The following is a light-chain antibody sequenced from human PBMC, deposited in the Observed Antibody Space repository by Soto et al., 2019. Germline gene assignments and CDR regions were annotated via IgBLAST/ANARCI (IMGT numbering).Light chain of an antibody. Sequence: DNPLTQSPSSLSASVGDRVTITCRARHSINDWLAWYQQKPGKAPKLLIYDASSLESGVPSRFSGGGSGTEFSLIINGLQPEDFATYYCQHYHGFWFDQGTKVEIE. V-gene: IGKV1-5*01. CDR1: HSINDW. CDR3: QHYHGFW. J-gene: IGKJ1*01. CDR2: DAS.